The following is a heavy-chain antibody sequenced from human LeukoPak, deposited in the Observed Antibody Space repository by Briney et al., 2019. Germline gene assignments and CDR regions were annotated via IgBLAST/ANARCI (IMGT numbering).Heavy chain of an antibody. CDR1: GYTFTSYG. V-gene: IGHV1-18*01. CDR2: ISAYNGNS. D-gene: IGHD6-19*01. Sequence: ASVKVSCKASGYTFTSYGISWVRQAPGQGLEWMGWISAYNGNSNYAPKVQGRVTMTTDTSTSTAYMELRSLRSDDTAVYYCARDGSSGWYKDYGMDVWGQGTTVTVSS. CDR3: ARDGSSGWYKDYGMDV. J-gene: IGHJ6*02.